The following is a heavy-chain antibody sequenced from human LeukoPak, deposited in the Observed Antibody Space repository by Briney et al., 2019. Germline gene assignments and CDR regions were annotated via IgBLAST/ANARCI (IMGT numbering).Heavy chain of an antibody. Sequence: PGGSLRLSCAASGFTFSSYGMHWVRQAPGKGLEYVSAISSNGGSTYYANSVKGRFTISRDNSKNTLYLQMGSLRAEDMAVYYCARDADTAMVIDGVLGYWGQGTLVTVSS. CDR3: ARDADTAMVIDGVLGY. D-gene: IGHD5-18*01. CDR2: ISSNGGST. CDR1: GFTFSSYG. J-gene: IGHJ4*02. V-gene: IGHV3-64*01.